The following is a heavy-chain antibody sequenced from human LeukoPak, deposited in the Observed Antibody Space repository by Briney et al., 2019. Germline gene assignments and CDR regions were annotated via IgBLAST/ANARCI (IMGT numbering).Heavy chain of an antibody. Sequence: SETLSLTCTVSGGSISSYYWSWIRQPPGKGLEWIGYIYYSGSTNYNPSLKSRVTISVDTSKNQFSLKLSSVIAADTAVYYCARGGLRYWFDPWGQGTLVTVSS. V-gene: IGHV4-59*01. J-gene: IGHJ5*02. CDR2: IYYSGST. CDR3: ARGGLRYWFDP. CDR1: GGSISSYY. D-gene: IGHD5-12*01.